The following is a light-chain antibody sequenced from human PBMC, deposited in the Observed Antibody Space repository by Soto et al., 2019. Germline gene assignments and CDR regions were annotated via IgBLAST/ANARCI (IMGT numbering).Light chain of an antibody. V-gene: IGKV1-5*03. CDR3: QHYNSYSEA. J-gene: IGKJ1*01. CDR1: QTISSW. CDR2: KAS. Sequence: DIQRTKSASTLSGSVGDRVTITCRASQTISSWLAWYQQKPGKAPKLLIYKASTLKSGVPSRFSGSGSGTEFTLTISSLQPDDFATYYCQHYNSYSEAFGQGAKVDIK.